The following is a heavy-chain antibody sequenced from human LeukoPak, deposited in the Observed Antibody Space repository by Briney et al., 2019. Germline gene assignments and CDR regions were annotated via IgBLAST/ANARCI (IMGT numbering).Heavy chain of an antibody. CDR1: GFTFRPYW. D-gene: IGHD4-11*01. CDR3: VRAVGDYSNH. CDR2: INSDGNKA. Sequence: GGSLRLSCVASGFTFRPYWMHWVRQVPGKGLAWVSYINSDGNKADYADSVKGRFTISRDNAQNTLYLQMDSLRPEDTGVYYCVRAVGDYSNHRGQGTLVTVSS. J-gene: IGHJ4*02. V-gene: IGHV3-74*01.